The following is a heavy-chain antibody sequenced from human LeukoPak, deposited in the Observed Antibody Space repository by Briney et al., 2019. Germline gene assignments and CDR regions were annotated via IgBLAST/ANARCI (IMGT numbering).Heavy chain of an antibody. Sequence: GGSLRLSCATSGFIFTNYWMNWVRQAPGKGLEWVANIKQDGSEKYYVDSVKGRFTISRDNAKDSLYLQVNSLRVEDTAVCYCATANWGLNFWGQGTLVTVSS. CDR2: IKQDGSEK. CDR1: GFIFTNYW. V-gene: IGHV3-7*03. J-gene: IGHJ4*02. CDR3: ATANWGLNF. D-gene: IGHD7-27*01.